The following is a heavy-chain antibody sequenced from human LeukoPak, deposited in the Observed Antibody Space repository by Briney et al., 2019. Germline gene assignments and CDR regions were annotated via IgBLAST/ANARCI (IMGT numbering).Heavy chain of an antibody. V-gene: IGHV4-31*03. D-gene: IGHD4-11*01. J-gene: IGHJ5*02. CDR2: IYYSGST. CDR1: GGSISSGGYY. CDR3: ARDHSNWFDH. Sequence: SETLSLTCTVSGGSISSGGYYWSWIRQHPGKGLEWIGYIYYSGSTYYNPSLKSRVTISVDTSKNQFSLKLSSVTAADTAVYYCARDHSNWFDHWGQGTLVTVSS.